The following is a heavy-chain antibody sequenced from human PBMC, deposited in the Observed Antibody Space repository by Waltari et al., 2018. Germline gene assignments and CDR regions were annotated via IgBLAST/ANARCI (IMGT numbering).Heavy chain of an antibody. CDR2: ISWNSDNI. D-gene: IGHD1-26*01. V-gene: IGHV3-9*01. CDR3: AKGHSGSYGLKD. J-gene: IGHJ4*02. CDR1: GFNFDDYA. Sequence: EVQLVESGGGLVQPGRSLRLSCAVSGFNFDDYAMHWVRQAPGKGLEWVSGISWNSDNIWYADSVKGRFTISRDNAKNSLYLQMNSLRPEDTALYYCAKGHSGSYGLKDWGQGTLVTVSS.